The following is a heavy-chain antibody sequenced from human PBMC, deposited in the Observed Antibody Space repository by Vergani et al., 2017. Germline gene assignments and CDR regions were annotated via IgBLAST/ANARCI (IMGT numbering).Heavy chain of an antibody. Sequence: EVQLLESGGGLVQPGGSLRLSCAASGFTFSSYAMSWVRQAPGKGLEWVSAISGSGGSTFYADSVKGRFTISRDNSKNTLYLQMNSLRAEDTAVYYCAKDGEEIYYYYGMDVWGQGTTVTVSS. D-gene: IGHD3-3*01. V-gene: IGHV3-23*01. CDR3: AKDGEEIYYYYGMDV. CDR2: ISGSGGST. CDR1: GFTFSSYA. J-gene: IGHJ6*02.